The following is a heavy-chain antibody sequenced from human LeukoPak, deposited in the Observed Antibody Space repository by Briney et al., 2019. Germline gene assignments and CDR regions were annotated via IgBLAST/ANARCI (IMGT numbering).Heavy chain of an antibody. CDR1: GGTFSSYA. CDR3: ARARRPYDTSGYYGYPFDY. CDR2: IIPIFGTA. V-gene: IGHV1-69*05. Sequence: SVKVSCKASGGTFSSYAISWVRQAPGQGLEWMGRIIPIFGTANYAQRFQGRVTITTDESTRTAYMELSSLRSEDTAVYYCARARRPYDTSGYYGYPFDYWGQRTLVTVSS. D-gene: IGHD3-22*01. J-gene: IGHJ4*02.